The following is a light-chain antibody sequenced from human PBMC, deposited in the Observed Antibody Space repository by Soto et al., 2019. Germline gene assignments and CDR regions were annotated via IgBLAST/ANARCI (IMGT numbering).Light chain of an antibody. V-gene: IGKV1-13*02. CDR2: DAS. CDR1: QGVSSA. CDR3: QQFNSYPFT. J-gene: IGKJ3*01. Sequence: AIQLTQSPSSLSASVGDRVTITCRASQGVSSALAWYQHKPGKAPNLLIYDASSLESGVPPRFSGSGSETDFTLTISSLQPEDFATYSCQQFNSYPFTFGPGTEVEIK.